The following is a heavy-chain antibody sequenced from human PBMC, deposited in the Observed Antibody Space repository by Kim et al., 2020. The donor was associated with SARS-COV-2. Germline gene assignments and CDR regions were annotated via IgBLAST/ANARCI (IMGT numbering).Heavy chain of an antibody. CDR2: IYYSGST. CDR1: GGSISSYY. D-gene: IGHD3-3*01. CDR3: ATTSPAAGGIFWSGFKYYYGMDV. J-gene: IGHJ6*02. Sequence: SETLSLTCTVSGGSISSYYWSWIRQPPGKGLEWIGYIYYSGSTNYNPSLKSRVTISVDTSKNQFSLKLSSVTAADTAVYYCATTSPAAGGIFWSGFKYYYGMDVWGQGTTVTVSS. V-gene: IGHV4-59*01.